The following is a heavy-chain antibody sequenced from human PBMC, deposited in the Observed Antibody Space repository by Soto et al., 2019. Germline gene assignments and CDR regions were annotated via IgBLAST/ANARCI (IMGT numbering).Heavy chain of an antibody. CDR2: IYYSGST. CDR3: ARIGYCISTSCSIDY. V-gene: IGHV4-59*01. CDR1: GGSISSYY. J-gene: IGHJ4*02. Sequence: SETLSLTCTVSGGSISSYYWSWIRQPPGKGLEWIGYIYYSGSTNYNPSLKSRVTISVDTSKNQFSLKLSSVTAADTAVYYCARIGYCISTSCSIDYWGQGTLVTVSS. D-gene: IGHD2-2*01.